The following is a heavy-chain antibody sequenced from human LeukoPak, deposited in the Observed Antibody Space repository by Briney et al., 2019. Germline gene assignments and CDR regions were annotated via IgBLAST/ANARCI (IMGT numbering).Heavy chain of an antibody. CDR3: ARVFVHGSSWYWIDY. CDR1: GGSISSYY. J-gene: IGHJ4*02. CDR2: IYYSGST. V-gene: IGHV4-59*01. Sequence: PSETLSLTCTVSGGSISSYYWSWIRQPPGKGLEWIGYIYYSGSTNYNPSLKSRVTISVDTSKNQFSLKVTSVTAADTAVYYCARVFVHGSSWYWIDYWGQGTLVTVSS. D-gene: IGHD6-13*01.